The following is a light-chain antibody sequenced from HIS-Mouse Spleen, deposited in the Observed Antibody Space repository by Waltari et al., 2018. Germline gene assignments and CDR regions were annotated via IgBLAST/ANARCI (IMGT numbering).Light chain of an antibody. J-gene: IGKJ4*01. V-gene: IGKV1-17*03. CDR2: AAS. CDR3: LQHNSYPLT. CDR1: QGISNY. Sequence: DIQMTKSPSAMSASVGDRVTNTCRASQGISNYLAWFQQKPGQVPKRLIYAASSLHSGVPSRFSGSGSGTEFTLTISSLQPEDFATYYCLQHNSYPLTFGGGTKVEIK.